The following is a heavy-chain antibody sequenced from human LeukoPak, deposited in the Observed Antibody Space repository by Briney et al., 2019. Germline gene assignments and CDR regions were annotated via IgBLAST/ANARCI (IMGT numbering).Heavy chain of an antibody. CDR1: GGSISSYY. CDR3: ARDVVVVTAILINWFDP. D-gene: IGHD2-21*02. Sequence: PSETLSLTCTVSGGSISSYYWSWIRQPAGKGLEWIGRIYTSGSTNYNPSLKSRVTISVDTSKNQFSLKLSSVTAADTAVYYCARDVVVVTAILINWFDPWGQGTLVTVSS. CDR2: IYTSGST. V-gene: IGHV4-4*07. J-gene: IGHJ5*02.